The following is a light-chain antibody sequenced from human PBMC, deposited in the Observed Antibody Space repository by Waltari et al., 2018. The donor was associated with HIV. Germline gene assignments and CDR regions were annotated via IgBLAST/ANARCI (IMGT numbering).Light chain of an antibody. V-gene: IGLV1-40*01. CDR1: SANIGAGYG. Sequence: QSVLTQPPSASGAPGQRVTISCSGSSANIGAGYGVHWYRQLPGTAPKPLIHVGNSRPSGVPARCSGSVSGTSASLAITGLQAEDEADYYCRSYDSSRCGLVFGGGTNLTVL. J-gene: IGLJ2*01. CDR3: RSYDSSRCGLV. CDR2: VGN.